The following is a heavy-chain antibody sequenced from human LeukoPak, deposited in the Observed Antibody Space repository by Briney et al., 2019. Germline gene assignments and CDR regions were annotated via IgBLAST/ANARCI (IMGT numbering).Heavy chain of an antibody. CDR2: ISDSGHST. V-gene: IGHV3-23*01. D-gene: IGHD2-2*01. CDR3: AKYCSSTSCWDGMDV. Sequence: GGSLRLSCVASGFIVSSNYMSWVRQAPGEGLEWVSAISDSGHSTYHADSVKGRFTISRDNSKNTVYLQMDSLRTEDTAVYYCAKYCSSTSCWDGMDVWGQGTTVTVSS. CDR1: GFIVSSNY. J-gene: IGHJ6*02.